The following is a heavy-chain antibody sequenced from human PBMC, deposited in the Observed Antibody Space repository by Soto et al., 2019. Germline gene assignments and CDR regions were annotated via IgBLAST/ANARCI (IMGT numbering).Heavy chain of an antibody. Sequence: QVQLVQSGAEMKKPGASVKVSCKASGYTFNSYGITWVRQAPGQGLEWMGWLSPYNGNTNYAQKLQGRVPMTADTSTSTAYMELRSLRSDDTAIYSCARAKLVINLVGVDYWGQGTLVTVSS. V-gene: IGHV1-18*01. CDR2: LSPYNGNT. J-gene: IGHJ4*02. CDR1: GYTFNSYG. D-gene: IGHD6-13*01. CDR3: ARAKLVINLVGVDY.